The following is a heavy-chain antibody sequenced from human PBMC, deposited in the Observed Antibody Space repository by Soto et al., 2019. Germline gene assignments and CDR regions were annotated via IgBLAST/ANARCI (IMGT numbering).Heavy chain of an antibody. Sequence: PSETLSLTCSVSGGSISTFYWNWIRQPPGKGLEWIGYIYSSGSTKYNPSLKRRLTISVDASKSQFSLKLTSVTTADTAVYYCARGAIDYYFGMDAWGQGTTVTVSS. CDR2: IYSSGST. J-gene: IGHJ6*02. V-gene: IGHV4-59*01. CDR1: GGSISTFY. CDR3: ARGAIDYYFGMDA.